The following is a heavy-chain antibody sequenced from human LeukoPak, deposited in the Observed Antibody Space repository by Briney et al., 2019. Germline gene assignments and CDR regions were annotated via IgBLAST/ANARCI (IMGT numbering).Heavy chain of an antibody. J-gene: IGHJ5*02. Sequence: GGSLRLSCAASGFTVSSNYMSWLRQAPGKGLEWVSVLYSGGSTYYADSVKGRFTISRDNSKNTLYLQMNSLRAEDTAVYYCAREYMESAWRAFDPWGQGTLVTVSS. CDR3: AREYMESAWRAFDP. D-gene: IGHD3-3*01. CDR1: GFTVSSNY. CDR2: LYSGGST. V-gene: IGHV3-66*01.